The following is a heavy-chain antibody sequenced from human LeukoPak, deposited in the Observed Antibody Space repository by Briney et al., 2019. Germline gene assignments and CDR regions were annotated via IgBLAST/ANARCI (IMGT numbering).Heavy chain of an antibody. V-gene: IGHV1-69*13. CDR1: GGTFSSYA. Sequence: AASVKVSCKASGGTFSSYAISWVRQAPGQGLERMGGIIPIFGTANYAQKFQGRVTITADESTSTAYMELSSLRSEDTAVYYCARGLGIRRPYGMDVWGQGTTVTVSS. CDR3: ARGLGIRRPYGMDV. CDR2: IIPIFGTA. D-gene: IGHD7-27*01. J-gene: IGHJ6*02.